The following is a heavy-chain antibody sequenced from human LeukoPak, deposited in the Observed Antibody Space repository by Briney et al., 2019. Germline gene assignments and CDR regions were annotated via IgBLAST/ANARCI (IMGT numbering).Heavy chain of an antibody. J-gene: IGHJ6*02. CDR2: IIPILGTA. D-gene: IGHD2/OR15-2a*01. Sequence: GPPVKVSCKASGGTFSSYAISWVRQAPGQGLEWMGRIIPILGTANYAQKFQGRVTITADKSTSTAYMELSSLRSEDTAVYYCARVSRIDYGMDVWGQGTTVTVSS. CDR1: GGTFSSYA. CDR3: ARVSRIDYGMDV. V-gene: IGHV1-69*04.